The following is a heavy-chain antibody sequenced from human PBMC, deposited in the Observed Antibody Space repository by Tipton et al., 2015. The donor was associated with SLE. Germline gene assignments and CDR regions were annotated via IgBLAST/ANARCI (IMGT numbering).Heavy chain of an antibody. CDR2: IGSSSRNI. J-gene: IGHJ4*02. CDR1: GITFSSYS. CDR3: SALTSTWDDY. Sequence: GSLRLSCAASGITFSSYSMNWGRQAPGKGLEWVSSIGSSSRNIYYADSVQGRFTISRDNAKNSLYLQMNSLRAEDSAVYYCSALTSTWDDYWGQGTLVTVSS. V-gene: IGHV3-21*01. D-gene: IGHD2/OR15-2a*01.